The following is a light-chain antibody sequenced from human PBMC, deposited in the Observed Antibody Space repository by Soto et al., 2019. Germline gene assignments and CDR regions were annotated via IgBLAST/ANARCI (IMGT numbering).Light chain of an antibody. CDR3: QQLNSYPRT. J-gene: IGKJ1*01. CDR1: QGISSY. CDR2: AAS. Sequence: DIQLTQSPSFLSASVGDRVTITCRASQGISSYLAWYQRRPGKAPKLLIYAASTLQSGVPSRFSGSGSGTEFTLIISSLQPEDFATYYCQQLNSYPRTFGQGTKVEIK. V-gene: IGKV1-9*01.